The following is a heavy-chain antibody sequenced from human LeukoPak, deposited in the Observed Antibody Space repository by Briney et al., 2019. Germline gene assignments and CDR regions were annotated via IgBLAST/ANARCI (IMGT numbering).Heavy chain of an antibody. D-gene: IGHD3-9*01. Sequence: SETLSLTCAVSGASISSYYWSWIRLPAGKGLEWFGRINTSGSAIYNPSLKSRVTMSVDTSKNQLSLKLTSVTAADTAVYYCARGQVLRYFDWLMPDRFDPWGQGTLVTVSS. V-gene: IGHV4-4*07. J-gene: IGHJ5*02. CDR3: ARGQVLRYFDWLMPDRFDP. CDR2: INTSGSA. CDR1: GASISSYY.